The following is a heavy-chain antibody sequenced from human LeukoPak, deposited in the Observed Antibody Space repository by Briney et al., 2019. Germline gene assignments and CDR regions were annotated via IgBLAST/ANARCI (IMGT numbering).Heavy chain of an antibody. Sequence: PSETLSLTCTVSGGSFSSYYWSWIRQPPGKGLEWIGYINYSGSTNYNPSLKSRVTISVDTSKNQFSLTLSSVTAADTAVYYCARVNPGYYEDSSGYYYFAYWGQGTLVTVSS. CDR1: GGSFSSYY. D-gene: IGHD3-22*01. CDR3: ARVNPGYYEDSSGYYYFAY. J-gene: IGHJ4*02. CDR2: INYSGST. V-gene: IGHV4-59*01.